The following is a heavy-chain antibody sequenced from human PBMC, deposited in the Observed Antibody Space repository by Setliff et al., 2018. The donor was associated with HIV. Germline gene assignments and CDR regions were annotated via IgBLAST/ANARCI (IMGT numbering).Heavy chain of an antibody. Sequence: SGPTLVNPTQTLTLTCTFSGFSLTTSGVGVGWIRQPPGKALEWLALIYWDGDKRYSPSLKSRLTITKDTPKNQVVLTVTNMDPVDTATYYCAHWIHRWWYFDLWGRGSLVTVSS. CDR3: AHWIHRWWYFDL. CDR1: GFSLTTSGVG. D-gene: IGHD5-18*01. CDR2: IYWDGDK. J-gene: IGHJ2*01. V-gene: IGHV2-5*02.